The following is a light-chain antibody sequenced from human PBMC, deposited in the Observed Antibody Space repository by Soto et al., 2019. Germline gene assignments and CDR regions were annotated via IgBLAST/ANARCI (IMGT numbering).Light chain of an antibody. Sequence: EIVMTQSPATRSVSPGERATLSCRASQSVSSNLAWYQQKPGQAPRLLIYGASTRATGIPARFSGSGSRTASPLTVTSLQSETVPVDSRQQHNHWPGTFGQGTKV. CDR1: QSVSSN. CDR2: GAS. V-gene: IGKV3-15*01. J-gene: IGKJ1*01. CDR3: QQHNHWPGT.